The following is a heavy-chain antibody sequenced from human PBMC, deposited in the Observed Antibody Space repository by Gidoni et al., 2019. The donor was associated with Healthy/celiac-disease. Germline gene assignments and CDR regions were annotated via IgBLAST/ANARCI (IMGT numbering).Heavy chain of an antibody. V-gene: IGHV4-31*03. CDR2: IYYSGST. D-gene: IGHD2-2*01. CDR3: ARLGYCSSTSCYYVDWFDP. CDR1: VGSISMAGYY. Sequence: QVQLQESVPGLVKPSQPLSLPCTVSVGSISMAGYYWRWIRQHPGKGLEWSGYIYYSGSTYYNPSLKSRVTISVDTSKNQFSLKLSSVTAADTAVYYCARLGYCSSTSCYYVDWFDPWGQGTLVTVSS. J-gene: IGHJ5*02.